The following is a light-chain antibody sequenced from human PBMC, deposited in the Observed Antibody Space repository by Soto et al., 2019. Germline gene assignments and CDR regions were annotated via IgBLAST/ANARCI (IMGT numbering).Light chain of an antibody. Sequence: QSALTQPASVSGSPGQSITISCTGTYSDVGAYSYVSWYQHHPGKVPRLIIHDVTDRPSGVSDRFSGSKSGDTASLTISGLLAEDDAHYYCSSYPTSSRVVFGGGTKLTVL. J-gene: IGLJ2*01. CDR2: DVT. CDR1: YSDVGAYSY. V-gene: IGLV2-14*03. CDR3: SSYPTSSRVV.